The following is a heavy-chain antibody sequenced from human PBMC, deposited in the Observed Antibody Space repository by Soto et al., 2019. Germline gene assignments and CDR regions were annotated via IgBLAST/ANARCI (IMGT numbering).Heavy chain of an antibody. CDR3: AARTDYYDSSGYS. Sequence: QVQLVQSGAEVKKPGASVKVSCKASGYTFTSYGISWVRQAPGQGLEWMGWISAYNGNTNYAQKLQGRVTMSTDTSTGTAYMELRSLRSEDTAVYYWAARTDYYDSSGYSWCQGTLVTVSS. D-gene: IGHD3-22*01. V-gene: IGHV1-18*01. CDR2: ISAYNGNT. CDR1: GYTFTSYG. J-gene: IGHJ4*02.